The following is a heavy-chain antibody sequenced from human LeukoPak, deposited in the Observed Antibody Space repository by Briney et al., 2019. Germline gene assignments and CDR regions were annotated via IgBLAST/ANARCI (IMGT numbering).Heavy chain of an antibody. J-gene: IGHJ5*02. CDR2: IYTTSGST. Sequence: SETLSLTCTVSGDSINSKSYYWTWIRQPAGKGLEWIGRIYTTSGSTNYNPSLKSRVLISMDTSKNHISLRLNSVTAADTAVYYCARVEAQWVASHWFDPWGQGAQVTVSS. CDR3: ARVEAQWVASHWFDP. D-gene: IGHD6-19*01. CDR1: GDSINSKSYY. V-gene: IGHV4-61*02.